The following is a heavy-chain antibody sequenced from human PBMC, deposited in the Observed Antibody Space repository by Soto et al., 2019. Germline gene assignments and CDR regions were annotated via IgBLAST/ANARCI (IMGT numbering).Heavy chain of an antibody. J-gene: IGHJ4*02. Sequence: EVQLLESGGGLVQPGGSLRLSCTASGFTFSYCSMTWVRQTPGKGLEWVATITDGGGRTSYSDSVGGRFTISRDNSNNSLYLQMHNLRANDTTLDYCAKSHYWWSLRSDYFGLGTLVTVSS. D-gene: IGHD2-21*02. CDR2: ITDGGGRT. CDR3: AKSHYWWSLRSDY. CDR1: GFTFSYCS. V-gene: IGHV3-23*01.